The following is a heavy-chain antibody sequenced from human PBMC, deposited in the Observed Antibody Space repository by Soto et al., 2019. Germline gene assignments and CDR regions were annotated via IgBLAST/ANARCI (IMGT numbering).Heavy chain of an antibody. V-gene: IGHV3-66*01. CDR3: ARGHGDYVDDAFAI. CDR2: IYSGGST. J-gene: IGHJ3*02. CDR1: GFTVSSNY. D-gene: IGHD4-17*01. Sequence: EVQPVESGGGLVQPGGSLRLSCAASGFTVSSNYMSWVRQAPGKGLEWVSVIYSGGSTYYADSVKGRFTISRDNSKNALDLQMNSLRAEDTAVYYCARGHGDYVDDAFAIWGQGTMVTVSS.